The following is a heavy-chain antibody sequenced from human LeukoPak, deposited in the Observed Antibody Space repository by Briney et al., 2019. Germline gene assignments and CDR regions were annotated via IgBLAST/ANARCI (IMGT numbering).Heavy chain of an antibody. CDR3: ARGKNWNDLTFDY. V-gene: IGHV1-69*06. CDR2: IIPIFGTA. CDR1: GGTFSSYA. D-gene: IGHD1-1*01. J-gene: IGHJ4*02. Sequence: SVKVSCKASGGTFSSYAISWVRQAPGQGLEWMGGIIPIFGTANYALKFQGRVTITADKSTSTAYKELSSLRSEDTAVYYCARGKNWNDLTFDYWGQGTLVTVSS.